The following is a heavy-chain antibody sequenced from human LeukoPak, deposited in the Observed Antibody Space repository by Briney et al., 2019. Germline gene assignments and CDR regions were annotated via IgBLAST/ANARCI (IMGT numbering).Heavy chain of an antibody. Sequence: SVKVSCKASGFTFTSSAVQWVRQARGQRLEWIGWIVVGSGNTNYAQKFQERVTITRDMSTSTAYMELSSLRSEDTAVYYCAAESNTDYYYGMDVWGQGATVTVSS. D-gene: IGHD2-2*02. CDR2: IVVGSGNT. CDR3: AAESNTDYYYGMDV. J-gene: IGHJ6*02. CDR1: GFTFTSSA. V-gene: IGHV1-58*01.